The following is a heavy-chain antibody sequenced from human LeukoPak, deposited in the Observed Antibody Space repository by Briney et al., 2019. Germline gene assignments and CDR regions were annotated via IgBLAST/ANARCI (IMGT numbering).Heavy chain of an antibody. D-gene: IGHD3-22*01. CDR1: GGSISSGDYY. J-gene: IGHJ4*02. Sequence: PSETLSLTCTVSGGSISSGDYYWSWIRQPPGKGLEWIGEINHSGTTVYSPSLKSRLTISLDTSKNQFSLKLTSVTAADTAVYYCARDFDTSGYYFHYWGQGTLVTVSS. CDR3: ARDFDTSGYYFHY. V-gene: IGHV4-39*07. CDR2: INHSGTT.